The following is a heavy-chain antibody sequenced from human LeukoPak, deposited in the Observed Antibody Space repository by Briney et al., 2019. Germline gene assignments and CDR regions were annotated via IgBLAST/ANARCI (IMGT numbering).Heavy chain of an antibody. CDR3: ARALELDYYYYGMDV. V-gene: IGHV3-53*01. CDR2: IYSGGST. J-gene: IGHJ6*02. Sequence: GSLRLSCVASGFTVSSNYMSWVRQAPGKGLEWVSVIYSGGSTYYADSVKGRFTISRDNSKNTLYLQMNSLRAEDTAVYYCARALELDYYYYGMDVWGQGTTVTVSS. CDR1: GFTVSSNY. D-gene: IGHD1-1*01.